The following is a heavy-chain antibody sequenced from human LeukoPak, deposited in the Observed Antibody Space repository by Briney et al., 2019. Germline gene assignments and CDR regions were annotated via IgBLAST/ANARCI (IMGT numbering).Heavy chain of an antibody. V-gene: IGHV1-2*02. J-gene: IGHJ4*02. CDR1: GYTFTSYG. Sequence: ASVKVSCKASGYTFTSYGISWVRQAPGQGLEWMGWINPNSGGTHYAQKFQGRVTMTRDTSISTAYMELSRLRSDDTAVYYCARGPPYCGGDCYSLAIDYWGQGTLVTVSS. CDR2: INPNSGGT. D-gene: IGHD2-21*02. CDR3: ARGPPYCGGDCYSLAIDY.